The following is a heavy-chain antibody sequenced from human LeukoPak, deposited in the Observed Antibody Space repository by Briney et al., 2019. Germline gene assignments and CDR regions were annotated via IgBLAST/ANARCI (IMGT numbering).Heavy chain of an antibody. CDR3: ARAFRRSGYDVRSIGFGY. CDR1: GYTFTGYY. D-gene: IGHD5-12*01. V-gene: IGHV1-2*02. CDR2: INPNSGGT. J-gene: IGHJ4*02. Sequence: AASVKVSCKASGYTFTGYYIHWVRQAPGQGLEWMGWINPNSGGTNYAQKFQGRVTMTRDTSISTAYMELSRLRSDDTAVYYCARAFRRSGYDVRSIGFGYWGQGTLVTVSS.